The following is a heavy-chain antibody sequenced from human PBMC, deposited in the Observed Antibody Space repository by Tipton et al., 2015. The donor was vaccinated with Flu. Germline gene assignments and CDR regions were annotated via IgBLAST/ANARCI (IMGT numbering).Heavy chain of an antibody. CDR2: INQGGTEK. V-gene: IGHV3-7*01. CDR1: GFTFSSYW. J-gene: IGHJ6*02. Sequence: SLRLSCAASGFTFSSYWMSWVRQAPGKGLEWVANINQGGTEKYYVDSVKGRFTIARDNAQNLLYLQINSLRAEDTAVYYCARDDYGDDDWGYHGMDVWGQGTTVTVSS. D-gene: IGHD4-17*01. CDR3: ARDDYGDDDWGYHGMDV.